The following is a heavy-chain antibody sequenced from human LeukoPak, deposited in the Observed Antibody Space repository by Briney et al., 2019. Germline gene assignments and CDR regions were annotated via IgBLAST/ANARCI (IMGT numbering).Heavy chain of an antibody. CDR1: GFTFSSYG. CDR2: IRYDGSNK. V-gene: IGHV3-30*02. Sequence: GGSLRLSCAASGFTFSSYGMHWVRQAPGKGLEWVAFIRYDGSNKYYADSVKGRFTISRDNSKNTLYLQMNSLRAEDTAVYYCAKDHGSSSIWYFDLWGRGTLVTVSS. J-gene: IGHJ2*01. D-gene: IGHD6-6*01. CDR3: AKDHGSSSIWYFDL.